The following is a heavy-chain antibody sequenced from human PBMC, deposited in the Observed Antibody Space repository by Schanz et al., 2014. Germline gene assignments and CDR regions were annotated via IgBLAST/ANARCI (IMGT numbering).Heavy chain of an antibody. CDR3: AKGPYYYYYMDV. Sequence: EVQLLESGGGLVQPGGSLRLSCATSGFSFSSYAINWVRQAPGKGLEWVSAISGGGGTTYYTDSVKGRFTISGDSSKYTVYLQMNSLRADDTAVYYCAKGPYYYYYMDVWGNGTTVTVSS. V-gene: IGHV3-23*01. CDR2: ISGGGGTT. J-gene: IGHJ6*03. CDR1: GFSFSSYA.